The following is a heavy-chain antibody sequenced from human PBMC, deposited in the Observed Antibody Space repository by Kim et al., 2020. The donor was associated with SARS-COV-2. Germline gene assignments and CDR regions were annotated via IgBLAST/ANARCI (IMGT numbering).Heavy chain of an antibody. Sequence: SQTLSLTCAISGDSVSSNRAAWNWIRQPPSRGLEWLGRTYYRSKWYNDYAVSVKSSITINPDTSKNQFSLQLNSVTPEDTALYYCAREYTHTVLDYWGQGTLVTVSS. J-gene: IGHJ4*02. CDR3: AREYTHTVLDY. V-gene: IGHV6-1*01. D-gene: IGHD2-2*02. CDR2: TYYRSKWYN. CDR1: GDSVSSNRAA.